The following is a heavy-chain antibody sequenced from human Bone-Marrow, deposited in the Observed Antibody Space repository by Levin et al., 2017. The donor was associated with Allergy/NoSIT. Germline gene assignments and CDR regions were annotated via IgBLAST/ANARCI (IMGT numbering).Heavy chain of an antibody. J-gene: IGHJ4*02. V-gene: IGHV3-33*01. D-gene: IGHD2-2*01. CDR3: ARDRIRRYCSSTSCSKEYYFDY. CDR1: GFTFSSYG. Sequence: GGSLRLSCAASGFTFSSYGMHWVRQAPGKGLEWVAVIWYDGSNKYYADSVKGRFTISRDNSKNTLYLQMNSLRAEDTAVYYCARDRIRRYCSSTSCSKEYYFDYWGQGTLVTVSS. CDR2: IWYDGSNK.